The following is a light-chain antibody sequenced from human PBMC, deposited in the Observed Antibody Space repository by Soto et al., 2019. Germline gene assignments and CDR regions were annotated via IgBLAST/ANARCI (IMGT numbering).Light chain of an antibody. CDR2: VGPGGIVG. J-gene: IGLJ1*01. CDR1: SDYSHHK. V-gene: IGLV9-49*01. Sequence: QTVVTQPPTASASLGASVTLTCTLTSDYSHHKVDWYQQRPGKGPLFVMRVGPGGIVGGKGDGIPHRFSVLGSGLNRYLTIENIQEEDEGDYHCGADHNDGTNFVYVFGTGTKLTVL. CDR3: GADHNDGTNFVYV.